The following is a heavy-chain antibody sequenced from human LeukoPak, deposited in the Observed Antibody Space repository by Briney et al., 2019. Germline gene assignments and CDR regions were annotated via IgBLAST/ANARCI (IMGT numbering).Heavy chain of an antibody. CDR2: ISTSSSYI. D-gene: IGHD3-3*01. CDR1: GFTFNSYG. CDR3: TRQFYDALSGFYTADFYFDL. Sequence: GGSVRLSCAASGFTFNSYGMNWVRQAPGKGPEWVSSISTSSSYIYYADSVKGRFTISRDNAKNSLYLQVNSLRADDTAVYYCTRQFYDALSGFYTADFYFDLWGQGTQITVSS. J-gene: IGHJ4*02. V-gene: IGHV3-21*01.